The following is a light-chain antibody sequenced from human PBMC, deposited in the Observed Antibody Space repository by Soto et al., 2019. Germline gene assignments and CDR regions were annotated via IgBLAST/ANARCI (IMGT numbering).Light chain of an antibody. CDR1: QAISSN. V-gene: IGKV3-20*01. J-gene: IGKJ4*01. CDR2: GAS. Sequence: EIVMTQSPATLSVSRGERATLSCRASQAISSNLAWYQHKPGQAPRLLIYGASSRATGIPDRFSGSGSGTDFTLTISRLEPEDFAVFYCQQYGSPPPTFGGGTKV. CDR3: QQYGSPPPT.